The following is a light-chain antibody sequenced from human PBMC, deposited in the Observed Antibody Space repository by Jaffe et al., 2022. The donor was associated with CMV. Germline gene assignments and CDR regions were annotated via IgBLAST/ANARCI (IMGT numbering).Light chain of an antibody. CDR3: QQSYSAPQT. CDR1: QSISRY. CDR2: AAS. V-gene: IGKV1-39*01. J-gene: IGKJ2*01. Sequence: DIQMTQSPSSLSASVGDRVTITCRSSQSISRYLHWYQHKAGKAPKLLIYAASSLQSGIPSRFSGGGSGTDFTLTISSLQPEDFATYYCQQSYSAPQTFGQGTKVEI.